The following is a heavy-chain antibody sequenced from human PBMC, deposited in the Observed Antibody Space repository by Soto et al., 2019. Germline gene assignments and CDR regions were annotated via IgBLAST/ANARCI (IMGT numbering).Heavy chain of an antibody. Sequence: QVQLVQSGAEVKKPGSSVKVSCKASGGTFTSYAFSWVRQAPGQGLEWMGGIIPIFGPTNYARNFQGSVTITAEYSTNRAYMELSSLRAEDTAVYCCARGYVSASCSGYWGQGTLLT. V-gene: IGHV1-69*01. J-gene: IGHJ4*02. CDR2: IIPIFGPT. CDR1: GGTFTSYA. D-gene: IGHD3-16*01. CDR3: ARGYVSASCSGY.